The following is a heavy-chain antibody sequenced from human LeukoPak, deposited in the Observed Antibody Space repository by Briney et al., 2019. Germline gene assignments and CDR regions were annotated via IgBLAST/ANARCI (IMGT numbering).Heavy chain of an antibody. CDR1: SDSFNSFNSY. CDR3: ARHGGVFSLEFGMDV. Sequence: SETLSLTRTVSSDSFNSFNSYWGWIRQPPGKGLECIGSVHYSGSISYNPSLKSRATIFVETSKKHFSRKLTSATAADTAVYYCARHGGVFSLEFGMDVWGQGTTVSVSS. J-gene: IGHJ6*02. V-gene: IGHV4-39*01. CDR2: VHYSGSI. D-gene: IGHD2-8*02.